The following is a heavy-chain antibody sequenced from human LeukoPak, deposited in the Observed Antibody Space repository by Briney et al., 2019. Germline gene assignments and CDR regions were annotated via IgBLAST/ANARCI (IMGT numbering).Heavy chain of an antibody. CDR2: IIPIFGTA. CDR1: GGTFSSYA. Sequence: SVKVSCKASGGTFSSYAISWVRQAPGQGLEWMGGIIPIFGTANYAQKFQGRVTITADKSTSTAYMELSSLRSEDTAVYYCAREGFATTGTTYWFDPWGQGTLVTVSS. D-gene: IGHD1-1*01. V-gene: IGHV1-69*06. CDR3: AREGFATTGTTYWFDP. J-gene: IGHJ5*02.